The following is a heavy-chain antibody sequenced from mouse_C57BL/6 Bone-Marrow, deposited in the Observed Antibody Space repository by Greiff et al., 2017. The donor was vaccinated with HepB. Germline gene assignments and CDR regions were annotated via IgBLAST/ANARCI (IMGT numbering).Heavy chain of an antibody. D-gene: IGHD2-3*01. CDR1: EYEFPSHD. V-gene: IGHV5-2*01. CDR3: ARQRDVDYYPGYFDV. CDR2: INSDGGST. J-gene: IGHJ1*03. Sequence: EVMLVESGGGLVQPGESLKLSCESNEYEFPSHDMSWVRKTPEKRLELVAAINSDGGSTYYPDTMERRFIISRDNTKKTLYLQMSSLRSEDTALYYCARQRDVDYYPGYFDVWGTGTTVTVSS.